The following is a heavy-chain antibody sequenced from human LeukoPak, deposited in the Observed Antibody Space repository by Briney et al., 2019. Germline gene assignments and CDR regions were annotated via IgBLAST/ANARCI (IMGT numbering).Heavy chain of an antibody. CDR3: ARYDTGNSGHFDL. CDR1: GFTFSNYN. Sequence: GGSLRLSCAASGFTFSNYNMNWVRQAPGKGLEWVSYISSSSDTVFYPDSVKGRFTISRDNAKNSLYLQMYSLNDDAAAGYYCARYDTGNSGHFDLWGRGTLVTVSS. CDR2: ISSSSDTV. D-gene: IGHD3-9*01. V-gene: IGHV3-48*02. J-gene: IGHJ2*01.